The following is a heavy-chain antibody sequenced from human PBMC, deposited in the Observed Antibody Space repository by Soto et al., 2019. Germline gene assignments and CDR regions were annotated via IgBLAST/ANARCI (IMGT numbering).Heavy chain of an antibody. CDR3: ARDPLWFGEIGYFDY. D-gene: IGHD3-10*01. J-gene: IGHJ4*02. Sequence: EVQLVESGGGLVKPGGSLRLSCAASGFTFSSHAMNWVRQAPGKGLEWVSSIDSSSSFIYYADSVKGRFTISRDNAKNSLYLQMSSLRADDTAVYYCARDPLWFGEIGYFDYWGQGALVTVSS. V-gene: IGHV3-21*01. CDR2: IDSSSSFI. CDR1: GFTFSSHA.